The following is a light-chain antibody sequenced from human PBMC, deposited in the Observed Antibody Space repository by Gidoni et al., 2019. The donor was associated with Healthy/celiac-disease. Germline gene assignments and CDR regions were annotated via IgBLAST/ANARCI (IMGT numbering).Light chain of an antibody. CDR1: KRISSY. CDR3: QQSYSTPFT. CDR2: ASS. V-gene: IGKV1-39*01. Sequence: DLKMTQSPSSLSASVGDRGTITCRASKRISSYLNWYQQKPGNAPKLLIYASSSLQSGVPSRFSCSGSWTDFTLTISSLQPEDFATYDFQQSYSTPFTVGPGTKVDI. J-gene: IGKJ3*01.